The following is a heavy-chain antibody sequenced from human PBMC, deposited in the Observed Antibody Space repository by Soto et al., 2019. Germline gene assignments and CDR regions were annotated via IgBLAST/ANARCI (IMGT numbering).Heavy chain of an antibody. Sequence: GGSLRLSCAASGFTFSSYGMHWVRQAPGKGLEWVAVISYDGSNKYYADSVKGRFTISRDNSKNTLYLQMNSLRAKDTAVYYCAKDRVVLLWFGESQDFDYWGQGTLVTVSS. D-gene: IGHD3-10*01. CDR1: GFTFSSYG. V-gene: IGHV3-30*18. CDR3: AKDRVVLLWFGESQDFDY. CDR2: ISYDGSNK. J-gene: IGHJ4*02.